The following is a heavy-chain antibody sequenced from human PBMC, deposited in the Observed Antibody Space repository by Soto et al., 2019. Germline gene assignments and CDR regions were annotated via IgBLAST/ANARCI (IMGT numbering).Heavy chain of an antibody. D-gene: IGHD3-3*02. CDR3: ARDFNSIFDDFADMRWNFDP. J-gene: IGHJ5*02. CDR1: GGSINNYY. CDR2: VFTTGTT. Sequence: PSETLSLTCSVTGGSINNYYWSWVRQSAGKGLEWIGRVFTTGTTDYNPSLKGRVTISVATSKNQFSLSLRSVTAADTAIYYCARDFNSIFDDFADMRWNFDPWGQGTLVTSPQ. V-gene: IGHV4-4*07.